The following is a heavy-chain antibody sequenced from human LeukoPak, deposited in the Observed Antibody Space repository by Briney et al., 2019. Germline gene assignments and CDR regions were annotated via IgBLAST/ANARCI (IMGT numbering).Heavy chain of an antibody. CDR1: GDSISAYY. J-gene: IGHJ4*02. V-gene: IGHV4-4*07. D-gene: IGHD3-10*01. CDR2: IHASGST. Sequence: SETLSLTCTVSGDSISAYYWSWIRQPAGRGLEWIGRIHASGSTRYNPSLKSRVTMSVDTSKNQFSLKLNSVTAADTAVYYCARGKEVITMLRGLKPGYYFDYWGQGTLVTVSS. CDR3: ARGKEVITMLRGLKPGYYFDY.